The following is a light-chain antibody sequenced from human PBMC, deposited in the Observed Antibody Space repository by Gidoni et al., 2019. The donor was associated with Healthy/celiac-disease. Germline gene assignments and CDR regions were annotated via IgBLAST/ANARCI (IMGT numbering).Light chain of an antibody. V-gene: IGLV3-19*01. J-gene: IGLJ2*01. Sequence: SSALTQDPAVPVALGQTVRITCQGDSLRSYYASWYQQKPGQAPVLVIYGKNNRPSGIPDRFSGSSSGNTASLTITGAQAEDEADYYCNSRDSSGNLVVFGGGTKLTVL. CDR1: SLRSYY. CDR3: NSRDSSGNLVV. CDR2: GKN.